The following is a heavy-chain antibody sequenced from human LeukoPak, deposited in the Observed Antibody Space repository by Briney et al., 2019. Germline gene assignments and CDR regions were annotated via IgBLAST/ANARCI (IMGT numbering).Heavy chain of an antibody. J-gene: IGHJ4*02. CDR2: MNPNSGHT. Sequence: GASVEVSCKASGYTFTSYDINWVRQATGQGLEWMGWMNPNSGHTGYAQKFQGRVTMTRNTSISTAYMELSRLRSDDTAVYYCARVRSGSCDYWGQGTLVTVSS. CDR1: GYTFTSYD. D-gene: IGHD1-26*01. CDR3: ARVRSGSCDY. V-gene: IGHV1-8*01.